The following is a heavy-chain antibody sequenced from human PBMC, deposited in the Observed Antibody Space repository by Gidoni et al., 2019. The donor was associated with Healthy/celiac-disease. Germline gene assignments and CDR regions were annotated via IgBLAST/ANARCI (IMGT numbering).Heavy chain of an antibody. J-gene: IGHJ6*02. V-gene: IGHV3-23*01. Sequence: EVQLLESGGGLVQPGGSLRLSCAASGFTFSSYAMSWVRQAPGKGLEWVSAISGSGGSTYYADSVKGRFTISRDNSKNMLYLQMNSLRAEDTAVYYCAKFLLAVAGTTYYYYYGMDVWGQGTTVTVSS. CDR3: AKFLLAVAGTTYYYYYGMDV. CDR2: ISGSGGST. D-gene: IGHD6-19*01. CDR1: GFTFSSYA.